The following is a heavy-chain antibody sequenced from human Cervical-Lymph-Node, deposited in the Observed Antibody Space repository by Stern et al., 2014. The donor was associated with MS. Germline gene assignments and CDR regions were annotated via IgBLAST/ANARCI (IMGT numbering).Heavy chain of an antibody. V-gene: IGHV1-2*06. D-gene: IGHD4-17*01. Sequence: VQLVESGAEVKKPGASVKGSCRASGYKFTSYYIHWVRQAPGKGLVWMGRLNPSSGATDLAQSFQDRVTMTRDTSISTAYMELTRLTSDDTAVYYCARSITVTPLEYWGQGSLVAVSS. CDR3: ARSITVTPLEY. CDR2: LNPSSGAT. J-gene: IGHJ4*02. CDR1: GYKFTSYY.